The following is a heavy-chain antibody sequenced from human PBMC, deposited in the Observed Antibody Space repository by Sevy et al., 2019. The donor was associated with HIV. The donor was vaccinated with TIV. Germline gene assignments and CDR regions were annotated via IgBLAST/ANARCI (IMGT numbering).Heavy chain of an antibody. J-gene: IGHJ4*02. Sequence: GGSLRLSCAASGFTFSSYGMHWVRQAPGKGLEWVAFIRYDGSNKYYADSVKGRFTISRDNSKNTLYLQMNSLRAEDTAVYYCAKGDFNAVAGILDYWGQGTLVTVSS. V-gene: IGHV3-30*02. CDR2: IRYDGSNK. CDR3: AKGDFNAVAGILDY. D-gene: IGHD6-19*01. CDR1: GFTFSSYG.